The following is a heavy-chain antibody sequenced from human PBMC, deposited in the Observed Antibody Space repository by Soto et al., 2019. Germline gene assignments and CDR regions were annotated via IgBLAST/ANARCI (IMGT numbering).Heavy chain of an antibody. V-gene: IGHV3-9*01. CDR2: ISWNSGSI. CDR1: GFTFDDYA. CDR3: AKEGSSSWGLNYYYYMDV. J-gene: IGHJ6*03. Sequence: EVQLVESGGGWVQPGRSLRLACAASGFTFDDYAMHWVRQAPWKGLEWVSGISWNSGSIGYADSVKGRFTISRDNAKNSLYLQMNSLRAEDTALYYCAKEGSSSWGLNYYYYMDVWGKGTTVTVSS. D-gene: IGHD6-13*01.